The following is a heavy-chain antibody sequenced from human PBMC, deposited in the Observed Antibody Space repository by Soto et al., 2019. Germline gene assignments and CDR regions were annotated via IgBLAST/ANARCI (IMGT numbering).Heavy chain of an antibody. D-gene: IGHD5-12*01. CDR2: IYYSGST. Sequence: WILIRQPPGKGLEWIGYIYYSGSTYYNPSLKSRVTISVDTSKNQFSLKLSSVTAADTAVYYCARVLMATEGFDYWGQGTLVTAPQ. CDR3: ARVLMATEGFDY. J-gene: IGHJ4*02. V-gene: IGHV4-30-4*01.